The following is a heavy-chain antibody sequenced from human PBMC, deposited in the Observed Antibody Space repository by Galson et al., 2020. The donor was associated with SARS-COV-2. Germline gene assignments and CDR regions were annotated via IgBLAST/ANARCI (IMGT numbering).Heavy chain of an antibody. J-gene: IGHJ4*02. D-gene: IGHD2-21*02. V-gene: IGHV3-23*01. Sequence: TGGSLRPSCAASGFAFSTYATTWVRQPPGQGLTWHSSVDGTDGNTYYADSVKGRFTISRDNSKNTVFLQMNSLRAEDTAVYYCAKDWAKNYCGGDCLNYWGQGTLVTVSS. CDR1: GFAFSTYA. CDR3: AKDWAKNYCGGDCLNY. CDR2: VDGTDGNT.